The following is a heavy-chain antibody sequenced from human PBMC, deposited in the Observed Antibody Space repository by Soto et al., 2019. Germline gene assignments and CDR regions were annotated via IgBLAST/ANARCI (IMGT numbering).Heavy chain of an antibody. Sequence: PSETLSLTCTVSGGSISSYYWSWIRQPPGKGLEWIGYIYYSGSTNYNPSLKSRVTISVDTSKNQFSLKLSSVTAADTAVYYCARVSCGGDCYIFDYWGQGTLVTVSS. CDR2: IYYSGST. CDR1: GGSISSYY. D-gene: IGHD2-21*02. CDR3: ARVSCGGDCYIFDY. V-gene: IGHV4-59*01. J-gene: IGHJ4*02.